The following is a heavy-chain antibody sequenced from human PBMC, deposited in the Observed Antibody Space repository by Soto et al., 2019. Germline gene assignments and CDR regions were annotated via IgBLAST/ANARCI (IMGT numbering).Heavy chain of an antibody. J-gene: IGHJ4*02. CDR1: GFTFSSYG. CDR3: ARDRYGRIYDFWRGFSFFDY. V-gene: IGHV3-33*01. CDR2: IWYDGSNK. D-gene: IGHD3-3*01. Sequence: QVQLVESGGGVVPPGRSLRLSCAASGFTFSSYGMHWVRQAPGKGLEWVAVIWYDGSNKYYADSVKGRITISRDNSKNTLYLQMNSVRAEGTAVYYCARDRYGRIYDFWRGFSFFDYWGQGTLVTVSS.